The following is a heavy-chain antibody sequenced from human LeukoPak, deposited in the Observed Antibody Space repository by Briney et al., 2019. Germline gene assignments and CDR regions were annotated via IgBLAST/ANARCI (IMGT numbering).Heavy chain of an antibody. J-gene: IGHJ5*02. V-gene: IGHV3-23*01. CDR2: ISGSGGST. CDR3: AKEPDPRYSGYATELVNWFDP. CDR1: VFTFSSYA. D-gene: IGHD5-12*01. Sequence: GGSLRLSCAPSVFTFSSYAMSWVRQAPGKGLEWVSAISGSGGSTYYADSLKGRFTISRDNSKNTLYLQINSLRAEDTAVYYCAKEPDPRYSGYATELVNWFDPWGQGTLVTVSS.